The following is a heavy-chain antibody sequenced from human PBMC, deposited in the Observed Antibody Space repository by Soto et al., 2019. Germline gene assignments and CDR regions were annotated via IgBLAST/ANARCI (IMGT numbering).Heavy chain of an antibody. V-gene: IGHV3-30*18. CDR1: GFTFSSYG. CDR2: ISYDGSKK. Sequence: QVQLVESGGGAVQPGRSLKLSCAASGFTFSSYGMHWARQAPGKGLEWVAAISYDGSKKYYAHSVKGRFTISRDNSENTLYLQMNSLRTDDTAVYYCANLVDYWGQGTLVTVSS. CDR3: ANLVDY. J-gene: IGHJ4*02.